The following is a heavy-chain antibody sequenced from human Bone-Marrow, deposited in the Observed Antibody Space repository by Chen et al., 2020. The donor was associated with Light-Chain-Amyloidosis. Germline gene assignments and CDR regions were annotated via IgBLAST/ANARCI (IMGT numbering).Heavy chain of an antibody. CDR2: IYNDADGSR. Sequence: DVQLVETGGGLIRPGGSLRLSCAVSGFSVSSIYMNGVRQAPGKAPEWVAVIYNDADGSRHYPDSVRGRFAISSDTSKNSIYLQMNSLRPEDTAIYYCARGSRAAGGLGSGYFDSWGQGIRVTVSS. V-gene: IGHV3-53*02. J-gene: IGHJ4*02. CDR1: GFSVSSIY. CDR3: ARGSRAAGGLGSGYFDS. D-gene: IGHD6-13*01.